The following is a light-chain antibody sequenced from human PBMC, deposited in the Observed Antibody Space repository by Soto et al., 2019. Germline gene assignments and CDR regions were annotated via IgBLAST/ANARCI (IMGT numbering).Light chain of an antibody. V-gene: IGKV1-39*01. CDR2: AAS. J-gene: IGKJ2*01. CDR3: QQSHKTPYT. Sequence: DLQMTQSPSSLSASIGDRVTITCRTSQSIATFLNWYQQKPGKAPKLLIFAASYLRSGVPSRFSGSGSGTAFTLPISSLQPEDFATYYCQQSHKTPYTFGQGTNLDIK. CDR1: QSIATF.